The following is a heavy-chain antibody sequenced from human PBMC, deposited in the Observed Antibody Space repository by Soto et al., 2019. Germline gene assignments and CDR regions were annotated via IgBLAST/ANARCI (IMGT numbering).Heavy chain of an antibody. J-gene: IGHJ6*02. V-gene: IGHV3-33*01. CDR1: GFTFSSYG. CDR3: ARERVQLWFPGMDV. CDR2: IWYDGSNK. D-gene: IGHD5-18*01. Sequence: QVQLVESGGGVVQPGRSLRLSCAASGFTFSSYGMHWVRQAPGKGLEWVAVIWYDGSNKYYADSVKGRFTISRDNSKNTLYLQMNSLRAEDTAVYYCARERVQLWFPGMDVWGQGTTVTVSS.